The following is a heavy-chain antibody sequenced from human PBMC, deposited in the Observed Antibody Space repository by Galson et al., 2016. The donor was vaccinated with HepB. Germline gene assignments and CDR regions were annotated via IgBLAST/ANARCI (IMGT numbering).Heavy chain of an antibody. Sequence: SVKVSCKASGYTFTSYDINWVRQASGQGLEWMGWINPDSGDTGYAQKFQGRVTMTTDTSINTAYMELSSLRSQDTTLYYCTRGWDPWGQGTLVIVSS. CDR3: TRGWDP. J-gene: IGHJ5*02. V-gene: IGHV1-8*01. CDR2: INPDSGDT. CDR1: GYTFTSYD.